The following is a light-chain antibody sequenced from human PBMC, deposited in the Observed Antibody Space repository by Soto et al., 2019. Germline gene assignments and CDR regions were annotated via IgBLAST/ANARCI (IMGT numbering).Light chain of an antibody. CDR2: DVS. Sequence: DIQMTQSPSTLSASVGDRVTITCRASQTISSWLAWYQQKPGKAPKLLIYDVSSLESGVPSRFSGSGSGTEFTLTISSLQPDDFATYYSQQYNTYSTFGQGTRLEIK. CDR3: QQYNTYST. CDR1: QTISSW. V-gene: IGKV1-5*01. J-gene: IGKJ5*01.